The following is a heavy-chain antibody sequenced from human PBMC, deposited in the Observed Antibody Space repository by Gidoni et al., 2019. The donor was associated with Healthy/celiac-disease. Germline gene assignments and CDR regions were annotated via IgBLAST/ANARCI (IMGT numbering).Heavy chain of an antibody. CDR2: ISGSCGST. CDR1: GFTFRSYA. CDR3: AKPHRNFGITGTSRWGDFDY. V-gene: IGHV3-23*01. J-gene: IGHJ4*02. D-gene: IGHD1-7*01. Sequence: EVQLWESGGGLVQPGGSLRLACAASGFTFRSYAMSWVRQAPGKGLEWVSAISGSCGSTYYADSVKGRFTISSDNSKNTLYLQMNSLRAEDTAVYYCAKPHRNFGITGTSRWGDFDYWGQGTLVTVSS.